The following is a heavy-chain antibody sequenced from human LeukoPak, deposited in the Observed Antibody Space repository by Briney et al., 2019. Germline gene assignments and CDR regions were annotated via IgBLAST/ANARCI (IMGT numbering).Heavy chain of an antibody. J-gene: IGHJ6*02. CDR3: ARESKHPVVTYLRLYGMDV. V-gene: IGHV7-4-1*02. CDR1: GYTFTSYA. CDR2: INTNTGNP. Sequence: GASVKVSCKASGYTFTSYAMNWVRQAPGQGLEWMGWINTNTGNPTYAQGFTGRFVFSLDTSVSTAYLQISSLKAEDTAVYYCARESKHPVVTYLRLYGMDVWGQGTTVTVSS. D-gene: IGHD3-16*02.